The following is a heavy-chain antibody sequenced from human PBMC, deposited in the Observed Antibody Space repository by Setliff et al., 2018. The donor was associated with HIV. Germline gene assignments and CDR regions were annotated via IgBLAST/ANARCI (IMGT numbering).Heavy chain of an antibody. CDR2: ISYSGST. V-gene: IGHV4-59*01. CDR3: AKEGGYCSGDTCFGFDY. Sequence: SETLSLTCTVSGGSISSYYWSWIRQPPGKGLEWIGYISYSGSTKYNPSLKSRVTLSVNTSKKQFSLKLNSVTAADTAVYYCAKEGGYCSGDTCFGFDYWGQGTLVTVSS. D-gene: IGHD2-15*01. CDR1: GGSISSYY. J-gene: IGHJ4*02.